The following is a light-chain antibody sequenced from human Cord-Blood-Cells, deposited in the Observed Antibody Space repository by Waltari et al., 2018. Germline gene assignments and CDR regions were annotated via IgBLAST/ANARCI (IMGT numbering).Light chain of an antibody. J-gene: IGKJ4*01. V-gene: IGKV3-15*01. Sequence: EIVMTQSPATLSVSPGERATLSCRASQSVSSNLAWYQQKPGQAPRLLIYGASTRATGIPARFSGCGSGTEFTLTNSSRQSEDFAVYYCQQYNNWPPRNTFGGGTKVEIK. CDR3: QQYNNWPPRNT. CDR1: QSVSSN. CDR2: GAS.